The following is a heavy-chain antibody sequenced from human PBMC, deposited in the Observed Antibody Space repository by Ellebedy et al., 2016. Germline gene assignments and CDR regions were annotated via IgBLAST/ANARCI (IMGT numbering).Heavy chain of an antibody. D-gene: IGHD3-10*01. CDR2: INPNSGGT. J-gene: IGHJ3*02. CDR3: ASSRFGEDAFDI. Sequence: ASVKVSXXASGGTFSSYAISWVRQAPGQGLEWMGWINPNSGGTNYAQKFQGRVTMTRNTSISTAYMELSSLRSEDTAVYYCASSRFGEDAFDIWGQGTMVTVSS. V-gene: IGHV1-8*02. CDR1: GGTFSSYA.